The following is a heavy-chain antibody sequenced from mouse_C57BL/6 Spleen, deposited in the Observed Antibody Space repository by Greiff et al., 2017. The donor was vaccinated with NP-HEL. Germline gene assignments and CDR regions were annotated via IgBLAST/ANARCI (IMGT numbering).Heavy chain of an antibody. CDR1: GYTFTSYW. CDR3: GRSDYYGSSLAWFAY. CDR2: INPSNGGT. Sequence: VQLQQSGTELVKPGASVKLSCKASGYTFTSYWMHWVKQRPGQGLEWIGNINPSNGGTNYNEKFKSKATLTVDKSSSTAYMQLSSLTSEDSAVYYWGRSDYYGSSLAWFAYWGQGTLVTVSA. D-gene: IGHD1-1*01. J-gene: IGHJ3*01. V-gene: IGHV1-53*01.